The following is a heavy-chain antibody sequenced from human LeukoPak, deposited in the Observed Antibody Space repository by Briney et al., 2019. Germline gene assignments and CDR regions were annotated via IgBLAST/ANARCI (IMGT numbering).Heavy chain of an antibody. D-gene: IGHD5-24*01. CDR1: GFTFNSYS. CDR2: ISSSSSYI. V-gene: IGHV3-21*01. CDR3: ANNVEMATFDY. Sequence: GGSLRLSCAASGFTFNSYSMNWVRQAPGKGLEWVSSISSSSSYIYYADSVKGRFTISRDNAKNSLYLQMNSLRAEDTAVYYCANNVEMATFDYWGQGTLVTVSS. J-gene: IGHJ4*02.